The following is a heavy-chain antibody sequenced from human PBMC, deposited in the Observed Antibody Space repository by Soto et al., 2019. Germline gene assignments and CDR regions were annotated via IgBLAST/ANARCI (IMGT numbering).Heavy chain of an antibody. J-gene: IGHJ4*02. CDR2: INHSGRT. D-gene: IGHD3-10*01. CDR1: GGSFSGYF. V-gene: IGHV4-34*02. Sequence: QVQLQQWGAGLLKPSETLSLTCAVYGGSFSGYFWSWIRQPPGKGLEWLGDINHSGRTNYNPSLKSRVTISVDTSTDQFSMNLSSMTAADTAVYYCARCRTSHCGSGSSLPWGYWGQGTLVIVSS. CDR3: ARCRTSHCGSGSSLPWGY.